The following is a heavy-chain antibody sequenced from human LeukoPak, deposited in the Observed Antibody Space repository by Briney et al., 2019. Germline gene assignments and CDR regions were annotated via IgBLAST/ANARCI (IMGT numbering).Heavy chain of an antibody. CDR1: GFTFTSSA. V-gene: IGHV1-58*02. D-gene: IGHD6-19*01. Sequence: ASVKVSCKASGFTFTSSAMQWVRQARGQRLEWIGWIVVGSGNTNYAQKFQERVTITRDMSTSTAYMELRSLRSDDTAVYYCARDKGTVATYYYYYMDVWGKGTTVTVSS. J-gene: IGHJ6*03. CDR2: IVVGSGNT. CDR3: ARDKGTVATYYYYYMDV.